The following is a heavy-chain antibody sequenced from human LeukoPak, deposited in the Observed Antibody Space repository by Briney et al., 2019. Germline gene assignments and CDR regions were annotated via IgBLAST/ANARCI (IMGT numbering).Heavy chain of an antibody. Sequence: GASVKVSCKASGYTFTGYYMHWVRQAPGQGLEWMGWINANSGGTNYAQKFQGRVTMTRDTSISTAYMELSRLRSDDTAVYYCARDRDDSGGYYRGTVFDYWGQGTLVTVSS. CDR2: INANSGGT. V-gene: IGHV1-2*02. CDR3: ARDRDDSGGYYRGTVFDY. D-gene: IGHD3-22*01. J-gene: IGHJ4*02. CDR1: GYTFTGYY.